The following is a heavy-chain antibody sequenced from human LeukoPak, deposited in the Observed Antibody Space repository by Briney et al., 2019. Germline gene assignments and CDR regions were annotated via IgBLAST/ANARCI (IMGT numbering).Heavy chain of an antibody. D-gene: IGHD3-9*01. CDR2: FNHSGST. J-gene: IGHJ4*02. Sequence: SETLSLTCAFYGVSFSGYYWSWIRQSPGKGLEWIGEFNHSGSTNYNPSFKSRVIISVDTSKNQFALILSSVSAAHTAVYYCARGPTLVYVSLTGYYYFYYWGQGNLVTVSS. V-gene: IGHV4-34*01. CDR3: ARGPTLVYVSLTGYYYFYY. CDR1: GVSFSGYY.